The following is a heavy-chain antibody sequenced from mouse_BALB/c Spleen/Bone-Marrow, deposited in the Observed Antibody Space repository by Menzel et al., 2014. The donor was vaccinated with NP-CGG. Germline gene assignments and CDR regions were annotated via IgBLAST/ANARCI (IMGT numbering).Heavy chain of an antibody. Sequence: VKLMDSGPGLVAPSQSLSIPCTVSGFSLTSYGVHWVRQPPGKGLEWLGVIWAGGSTNYNSALMSRLSISKDNSKSQVFLKTNSLQTDDTAMYYCARGGGNWYFDVWGAGTTVTVSS. V-gene: IGHV2-9*02. CDR1: GFSLTSYG. J-gene: IGHJ1*01. CDR3: ARGGGNWYFDV. CDR2: IWAGGST.